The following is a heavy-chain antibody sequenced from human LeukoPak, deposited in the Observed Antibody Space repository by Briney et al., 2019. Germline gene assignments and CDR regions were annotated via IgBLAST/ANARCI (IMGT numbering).Heavy chain of an antibody. V-gene: IGHV4-4*07. D-gene: IGHD3-3*01. CDR1: GGSISIYY. Sequence: SETLSLTCTVSGGSISIYYWSWIRQPAGKGLEWIGRIYTSGSTNYNPSLKSRVTMSVDTSKNQFSLKLSSVTAADTAVYYCARIEGTIFGVVTNTRGWFDPWGQGTLVTVSS. J-gene: IGHJ5*02. CDR3: ARIEGTIFGVVTNTRGWFDP. CDR2: IYTSGST.